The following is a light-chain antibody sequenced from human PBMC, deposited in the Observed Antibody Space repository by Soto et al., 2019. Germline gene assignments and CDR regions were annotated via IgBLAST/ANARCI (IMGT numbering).Light chain of an antibody. CDR2: ATN. CDR3: VLYLGRGIVG. Sequence: QAVVTQEPSFSVSPGETVTLTCGLNSGSVSTSYYPGWYQQTPGQAPRTLIYATNTRSSGVPDRFSGSILGNKAALTITGAQADDESDYYCVLYLGRGIVGFGGGTKLTVL. V-gene: IGLV8-61*01. CDR1: SGSVSTSYY. J-gene: IGLJ2*01.